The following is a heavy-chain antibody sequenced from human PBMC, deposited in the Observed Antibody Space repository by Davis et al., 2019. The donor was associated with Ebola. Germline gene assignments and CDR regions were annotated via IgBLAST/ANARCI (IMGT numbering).Heavy chain of an antibody. CDR1: GYTFTSYG. Sequence: AASVKVSCKASGYTFTSYGISWVRQAPGQGLEWMGWISAYNGNTNYAQKLQGRVTMTRDTSTSTVYMELSSLRAEDTAVYYCAKSGLSFGVVKYHYGMDVWGKGTTVTVSS. CDR3: AKSGLSFGVVKYHYGMDV. J-gene: IGHJ6*04. D-gene: IGHD3-3*01. CDR2: ISAYNGNT. V-gene: IGHV1-18*01.